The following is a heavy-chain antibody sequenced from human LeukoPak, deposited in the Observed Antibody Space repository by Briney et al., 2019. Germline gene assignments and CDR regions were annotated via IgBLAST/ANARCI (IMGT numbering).Heavy chain of an antibody. J-gene: IGHJ4*02. CDR2: INPNSGGT. CDR1: GGTFSSYA. CDR3: AGTYTAVHYFDY. V-gene: IGHV1-2*02. Sequence: VASVKVSCKASGGTFSSYAISWVRQAPGQGLEWLGWINPNSGGTNYAQKFQGRVTMTRDTSISTAYMELSRLTSDDTALYYCAGTYTAVHYFDYWGQGTLVTVSS. D-gene: IGHD2-21*02.